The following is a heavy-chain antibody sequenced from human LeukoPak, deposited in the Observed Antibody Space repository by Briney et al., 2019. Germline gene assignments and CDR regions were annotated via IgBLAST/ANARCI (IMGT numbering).Heavy chain of an antibody. J-gene: IGHJ3*02. V-gene: IGHV4-30-4*01. Sequence: SETLSLTCTVSGGSISSGDYYWSWIRQPPGKGLEWIGYIYYRGSTYYNPSLKSRVTISVDTSKNQFSLKLSSVTAADTAVYYCARASHPYYYDSSGYYSGAFDIWGQGTMVTVSS. CDR1: GGSISSGDYY. D-gene: IGHD3-22*01. CDR3: ARASHPYYYDSSGYYSGAFDI. CDR2: IYYRGST.